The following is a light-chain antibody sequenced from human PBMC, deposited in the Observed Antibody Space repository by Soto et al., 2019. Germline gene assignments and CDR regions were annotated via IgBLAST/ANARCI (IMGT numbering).Light chain of an antibody. CDR3: QQYNDYPLT. J-gene: IGKJ4*01. CDR1: QSINGR. V-gene: IGKV1-5*01. Sequence: DIQMTQSPSTQSAYAGDRITITCRASQSINGRLAWHQQKPGKAPKVLIYDASSLESGVPSRFSGSGSGTEFTLTISGLQPDDFATYYCQQYNDYPLTFGGGTKVEIK. CDR2: DAS.